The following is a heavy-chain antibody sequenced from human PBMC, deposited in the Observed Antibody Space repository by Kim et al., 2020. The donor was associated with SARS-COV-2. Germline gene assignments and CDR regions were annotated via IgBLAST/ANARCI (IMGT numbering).Heavy chain of an antibody. J-gene: IGHJ2*01. CDR1: GYTFTGYY. D-gene: IGHD3-3*01. CDR2: INPNSGGT. CDR3: ARAPDFWSGYPHCYFDL. V-gene: IGHV1-2*02. Sequence: ASVKVSCKASGYTFTGYYMHWVRQAPGQGLEWMGWINPNSGGTNYAQKFQGRVTMTRDTSISTAYMELSRLRSDDTAVYYCARAPDFWSGYPHCYFDLWGRGTLVTVSS.